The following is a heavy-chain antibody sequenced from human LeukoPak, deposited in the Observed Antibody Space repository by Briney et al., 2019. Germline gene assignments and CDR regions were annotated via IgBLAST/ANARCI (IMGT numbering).Heavy chain of an antibody. V-gene: IGHV3-NL1*01. Sequence: GGSLRLSCVASEFTFSSYGMHWVRQAPGKGLEWVSVIYSGGSTYYADSVKGRFTISRDNSKNTLYLQMNSLRAEDTAVYYCAKGKSGSGSDVWGQGTTVIVSS. CDR3: AKGKSGSGSDV. CDR1: EFTFSSYG. D-gene: IGHD3-10*01. CDR2: IYSGGST. J-gene: IGHJ6*02.